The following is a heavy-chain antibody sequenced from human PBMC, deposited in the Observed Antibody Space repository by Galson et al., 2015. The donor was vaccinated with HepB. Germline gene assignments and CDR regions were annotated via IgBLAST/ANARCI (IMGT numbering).Heavy chain of an antibody. CDR1: GYTFTSYA. J-gene: IGHJ6*03. D-gene: IGHD6-13*01. CDR3: ATGYSRIAAAGPLGPDYYYYMEV. CDR2: INAGNGNT. V-gene: IGHV1-3*01. Sequence: SVKVSCKASGYTFTSYAMHWVRQAPGQRLEWMGWINAGNGNTKYSQKFQGRVTITRDTSASTAYMELSSLRSEDTAVYYCATGYSRIAAAGPLGPDYYYYMEVWGKGTTVTVSS.